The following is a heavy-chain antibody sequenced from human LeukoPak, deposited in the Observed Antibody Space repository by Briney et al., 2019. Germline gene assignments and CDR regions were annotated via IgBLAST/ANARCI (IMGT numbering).Heavy chain of an antibody. V-gene: IGHV3-23*01. CDR3: AKVRRNCSGGSCPFDY. CDR1: GSTFSGYA. Sequence: GGSLRLSCAASGSTFSGYAMSWVRQAPGKGLEWVSAISGSGGSTYYADSVKGRFTISRDNSKNTLYLQMNSLRAEDTAVYYCAKVRRNCSGGSCPFDYWGQGTLVTVSS. CDR2: ISGSGGST. D-gene: IGHD2-15*01. J-gene: IGHJ4*02.